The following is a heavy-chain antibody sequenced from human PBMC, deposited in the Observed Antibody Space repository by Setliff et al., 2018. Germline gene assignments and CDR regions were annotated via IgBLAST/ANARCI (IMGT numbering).Heavy chain of an antibody. CDR1: GFTFSTHS. D-gene: IGHD6-13*01. CDR3: ASAGHSGSWFPFDAFHI. J-gene: IGHJ3*02. V-gene: IGHV3-21*01. CDR2: ISRSSTYL. Sequence: GGSLRLSCAASGFTFSTHSMNWVRQAPGKGLEWVSSISRSSTYLYYADSMKGRFTISRDHAKNSLYLQMNSLRAEDTAVYYCASAGHSGSWFPFDAFHIWGQGTMVTVSS.